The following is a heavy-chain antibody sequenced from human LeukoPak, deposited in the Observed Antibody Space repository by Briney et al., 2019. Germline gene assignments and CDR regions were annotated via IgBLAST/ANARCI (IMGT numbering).Heavy chain of an antibody. CDR3: AKDNIVVVPAAILCFDY. Sequence: GGSLRLSCAASGFTFSIYGMGWVRQAPGKGLEWVSSISDNGGNTYYADSVKGRFTISRDNSKNTLYLQMNSLRAEDTAVYYCAKDNIVVVPAAILCFDYWGQGTLVTVSS. J-gene: IGHJ4*02. D-gene: IGHD2-2*01. CDR2: ISDNGGNT. V-gene: IGHV3-23*01. CDR1: GFTFSIYG.